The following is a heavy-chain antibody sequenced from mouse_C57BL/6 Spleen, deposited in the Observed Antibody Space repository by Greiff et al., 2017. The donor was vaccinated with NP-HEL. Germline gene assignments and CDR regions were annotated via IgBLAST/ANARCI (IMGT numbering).Heavy chain of an antibody. D-gene: IGHD1-1*01. V-gene: IGHV1-66*01. CDR2: IYPGSGNT. J-gene: IGHJ4*01. CDR1: GYSFTSYY. Sequence: QVQLQQSGPELVKPGASVKISCKASGYSFTSYYIHWVKQRPGQGLEWIGWIYPGSGNTKYNEKFKGKATLTADTSSSTAYMRLSSLTSEDSAVYYCAREGSRDYYAKDYWGQGTSVTFSS. CDR3: AREGSRDYYAKDY.